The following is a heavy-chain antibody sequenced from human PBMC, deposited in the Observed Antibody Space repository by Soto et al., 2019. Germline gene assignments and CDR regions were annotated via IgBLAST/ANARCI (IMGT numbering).Heavy chain of an antibody. CDR2: INHSGST. CDR3: ARGRGSGSSRWR. V-gene: IGHV4-34*01. CDR1: GGSFSGYY. Sequence: QVQLQQWGAGLLKPSETLSLTCAVYGGSFSGYYWSWIRQPPGKGLEWIGEINHSGSTNYNPSLTSRVTISVDTSKNQFSLKLSSVTAADTAVYYCARGRGSGSSRWRWGQGTLVTVSS. J-gene: IGHJ4*02. D-gene: IGHD6-13*01.